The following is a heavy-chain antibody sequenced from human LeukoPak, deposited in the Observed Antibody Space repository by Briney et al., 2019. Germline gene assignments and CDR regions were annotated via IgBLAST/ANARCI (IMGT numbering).Heavy chain of an antibody. J-gene: IGHJ6*04. Sequence: GGSLRLSCAASGFTFSDYYMSWIRQAPGKGLEGVSYISSSSYTNYADSVKGRFTISRDKGKNSLYLQMTSLRAEDTAVYYCARITTYYYYGLDVWGKGTTVTVSS. CDR3: ARITTYYYYGLDV. CDR2: ISSSSYT. CDR1: GFTFSDYY. D-gene: IGHD4-11*01. V-gene: IGHV3-11*06.